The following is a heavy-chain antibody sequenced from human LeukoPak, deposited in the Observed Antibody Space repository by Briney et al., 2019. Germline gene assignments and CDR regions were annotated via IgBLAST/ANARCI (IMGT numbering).Heavy chain of an antibody. CDR2: IYYSGST. CDR3: ARDAGSIAAAGTVYFDY. CDR1: GGSISSSSYY. Sequence: SETLSLTCTVSGGSISSSSYYWGWIRQPPGKGLEWIGSIYYSGSTYYNPSLKSRVTISVDTSKNQFSLKLSSVTAADMAVYYCARDAGSIAAAGTVYFDYWGQGTLVTVSS. D-gene: IGHD6-13*01. J-gene: IGHJ4*02. V-gene: IGHV4-39*07.